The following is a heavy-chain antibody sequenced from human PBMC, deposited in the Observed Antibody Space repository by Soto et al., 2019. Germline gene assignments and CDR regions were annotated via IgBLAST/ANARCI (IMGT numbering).Heavy chain of an antibody. J-gene: IGHJ6*02. D-gene: IGHD3-3*01. CDR2: INHSGST. Sequence: SETLSLTCAVYVGAFSGYYGSWIRQPPGKGLEWIGEINHSGSTNYNPSLKSRVTISVDTSKNQFSLKLSSVTAPDTAVYYCARGRNYDFWSGYYSSYDYGMDVWGQGTTVTVSS. CDR1: VGAFSGYY. V-gene: IGHV4-34*01. CDR3: ARGRNYDFWSGYYSSYDYGMDV.